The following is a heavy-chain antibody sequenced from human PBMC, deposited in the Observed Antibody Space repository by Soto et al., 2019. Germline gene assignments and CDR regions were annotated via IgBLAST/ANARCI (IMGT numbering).Heavy chain of an antibody. V-gene: IGHV4-59*01. CDR2: IYYSGST. CDR3: ARDRGDSGYDLGYFDY. J-gene: IGHJ4*02. D-gene: IGHD5-12*01. CDR1: GGSISSYY. Sequence: SETLSLTCTGSGGSISSYYWSWIRQPPGKGLEWIGYIYYSGSTNYNPSLKSRVTISVDTSKNQFSLKLSSVTAAATAVYYCARDRGDSGYDLGYFDYWGEGPLVTVSS.